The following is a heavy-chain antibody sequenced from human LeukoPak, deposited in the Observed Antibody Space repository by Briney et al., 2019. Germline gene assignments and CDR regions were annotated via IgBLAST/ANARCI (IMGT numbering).Heavy chain of an antibody. CDR3: ATEYYYGSGIYYY. CDR2: IYPADSDT. CDR1: GYSFTSYW. D-gene: IGHD3-10*01. Sequence: GESLKISCKGSGYSFTSYWLGWVRQMPGKGLEWMGIIYPADSDTRYSPSFQGHVTISADKSISTAYLQWSSLKASDTAMYYCATEYYYGSGIYYYWGQGTLVTVSS. V-gene: IGHV5-51*01. J-gene: IGHJ4*02.